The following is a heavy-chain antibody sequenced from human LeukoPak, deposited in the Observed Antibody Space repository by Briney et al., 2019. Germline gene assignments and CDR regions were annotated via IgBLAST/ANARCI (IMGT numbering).Heavy chain of an antibody. Sequence: GGSLRLSCAASGFTFSSYSMNWVRQAPGKGLEWVSSISSSSSYIYYADSVKGRFTISRDNSKNTLYLQMNSLRAEDTAVYYCAKGAHSGSYPDYWGQGTLVTVSS. V-gene: IGHV3-21*03. CDR2: ISSSSSYI. CDR1: GFTFSSYS. J-gene: IGHJ4*02. CDR3: AKGAHSGSYPDY. D-gene: IGHD1-26*01.